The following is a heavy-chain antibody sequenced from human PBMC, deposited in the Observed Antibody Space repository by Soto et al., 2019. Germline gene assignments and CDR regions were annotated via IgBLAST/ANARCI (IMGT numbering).Heavy chain of an antibody. CDR1: GGTFSSYA. J-gene: IGHJ6*02. CDR2: IIPIFGTA. D-gene: IGHD2-15*01. Sequence: QVQLVQSGAEVKKPGSSVKVSCKASGGTFSSYAISWVRQAPGQGLEWMGGIIPIFGTANYAQKFQGRVTITADESTSTAYMELSSLRSEATAVYYCASSGYCSGGSCSYPQYYYYGMDVWGQGTTVTVSS. V-gene: IGHV1-69*12. CDR3: ASSGYCSGGSCSYPQYYYYGMDV.